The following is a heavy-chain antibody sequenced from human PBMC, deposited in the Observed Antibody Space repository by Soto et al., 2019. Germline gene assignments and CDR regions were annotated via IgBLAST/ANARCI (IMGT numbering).Heavy chain of an antibody. J-gene: IGHJ4*02. V-gene: IGHV4-59*01. D-gene: IGHD6-6*01. CDR1: GGAISSYY. CDR3: ARSVAKQLDFDY. Sequence: SETLSLTCTVSGGAISSYYWSWIRQPPGKGLEWIGYIYYSGSTNYNPSLKSRVTISVDTSKNQFSLKLSSVTAADTAVYYCARSVAKQLDFDYWGQGTLVTVSS. CDR2: IYYSGST.